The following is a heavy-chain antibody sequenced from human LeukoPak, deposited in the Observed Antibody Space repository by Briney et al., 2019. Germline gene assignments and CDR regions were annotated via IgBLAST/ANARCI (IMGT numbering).Heavy chain of an antibody. Sequence: GGSLRLSCAVSGFIFSDHYMDWVRQAAGKGLEWVGRSRNKDHRYSTEYAASVKGRFTISRDESKNSLYLQMNSLKIEDTAIYYCVRGHASSDYWGQGTLVTVSS. CDR3: VRGHASSDY. J-gene: IGHJ4*02. V-gene: IGHV3-72*01. CDR1: GFIFSDHY. CDR2: SRNKDHRYST.